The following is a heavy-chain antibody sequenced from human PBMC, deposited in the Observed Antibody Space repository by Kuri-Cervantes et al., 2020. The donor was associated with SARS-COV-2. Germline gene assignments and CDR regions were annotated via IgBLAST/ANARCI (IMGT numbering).Heavy chain of an antibody. J-gene: IGHJ6*03. CDR2: INPSGSGT. Sequence: ASVKVSCKASGYTFTSYYMHWVRQAPGQGLEWMGIINPSGSGTRYPQRFQGRVTMTRDTSTSTVYMELSSLRSEDTAVYYCALGYWGSGYPRYYYYMDVWGKGTTVTVSS. CDR1: GYTFTSYY. V-gene: IGHV1-46*01. D-gene: IGHD3-22*01. CDR3: ALGYWGSGYPRYYYYMDV.